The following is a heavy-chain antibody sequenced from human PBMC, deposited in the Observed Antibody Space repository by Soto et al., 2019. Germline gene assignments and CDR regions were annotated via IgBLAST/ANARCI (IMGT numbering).Heavy chain of an antibody. Sequence: GGSLRLSCAASGFTFSNYWMHWVRQAPGKGLVWVSRIDSDGSRITYADFVKGRFTISRDNAKNTVYLHMNSLTAEDTAVYYCVRTSLVVAVATREGFWGQGTLVTVSS. J-gene: IGHJ4*02. D-gene: IGHD2-15*01. V-gene: IGHV3-74*01. CDR2: IDSDGSRI. CDR3: VRTSLVVAVATREGF. CDR1: GFTFSNYW.